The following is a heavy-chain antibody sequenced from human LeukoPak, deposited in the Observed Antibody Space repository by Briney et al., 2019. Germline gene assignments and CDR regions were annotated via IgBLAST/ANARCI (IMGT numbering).Heavy chain of an antibody. Sequence: SETLSLTCTVSGGSISSYYWSWIRQPPGKGLEWIGYIYYSGSTNYNPSLKSRVTISVDTSKNQFSLKLSSVTAADTAVYYCARGLPHYDSSGYYNDPWGQGTLVTVSS. CDR2: IYYSGST. D-gene: IGHD3-22*01. J-gene: IGHJ5*02. V-gene: IGHV4-59*12. CDR1: GGSISSYY. CDR3: ARGLPHYDSSGYYNDP.